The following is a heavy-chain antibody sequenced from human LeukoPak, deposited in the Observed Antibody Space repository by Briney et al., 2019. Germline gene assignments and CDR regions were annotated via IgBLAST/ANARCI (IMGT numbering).Heavy chain of an antibody. CDR2: IYSGGST. Sequence: GGPLRFPCPPSGFPVRGSNLSGVRQAQGKGLEGVSVIYSGGSTYYADSVKGRFTISRDNSKNTLYLQMNSLRPEDTAVYYCARGPYDFNWFDPWGQGTLVTVSS. J-gene: IGHJ5*02. CDR1: GFPVRGSN. CDR3: ARGPYDFNWFDP. V-gene: IGHV3-53*01. D-gene: IGHD3-3*01.